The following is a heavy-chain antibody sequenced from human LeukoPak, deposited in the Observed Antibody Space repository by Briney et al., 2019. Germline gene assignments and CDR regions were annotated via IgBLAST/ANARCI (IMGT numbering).Heavy chain of an antibody. Sequence: SQTLSLTCTVSGGSISSGGYYWTWIRQHPGKGLEWIGYIYYSGSTYYNPSLKSRITISVDTSKNQFSLKLSSVTAADTAVYYCARGPPYIVVVTAIGFFDYWGQGTLVTVSS. CDR1: GGSISSGGYY. D-gene: IGHD2-21*02. CDR3: ARGPPYIVVVTAIGFFDY. J-gene: IGHJ4*02. V-gene: IGHV4-31*02. CDR2: IYYSGST.